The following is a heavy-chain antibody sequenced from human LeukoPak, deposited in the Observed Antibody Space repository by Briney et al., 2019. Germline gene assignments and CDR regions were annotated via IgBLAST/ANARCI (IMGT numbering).Heavy chain of an antibody. CDR1: GFTFSSYA. CDR3: AKGSHGYSSSSADY. J-gene: IGHJ4*02. V-gene: IGHV3-23*01. D-gene: IGHD6-6*01. CDR2: ISGSGGNT. Sequence: PGGSLRLSCAASGFTFSSYAMNWVRQAPGKGLEWVSVISGSGGNTYYADSVKGRFTISRDNSKNTLYLQMNSLRVDDTAVYPCAKGSHGYSSSSADYWGQGTLVTVSS.